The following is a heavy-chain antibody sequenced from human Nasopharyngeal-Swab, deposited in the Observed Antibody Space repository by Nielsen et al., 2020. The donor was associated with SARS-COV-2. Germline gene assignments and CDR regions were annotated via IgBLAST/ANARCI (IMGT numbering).Heavy chain of an antibody. D-gene: IGHD3-10*01. Sequence: WIRQGPGKGLEWVANIKTDGGETYYVGSVRGRFTISRDNAENSLYLQMTSLRVEDSAVYYCTTAVRGPAFDYWGQGTVVTVSS. CDR3: TTAVRGPAFDY. J-gene: IGHJ4*02. V-gene: IGHV3-7*01. CDR2: IKTDGGET.